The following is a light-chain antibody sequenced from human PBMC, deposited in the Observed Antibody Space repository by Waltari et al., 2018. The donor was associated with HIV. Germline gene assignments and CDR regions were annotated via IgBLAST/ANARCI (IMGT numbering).Light chain of an antibody. CDR3: AARDDSLNVWV. J-gene: IGLJ3*02. CDR2: SNN. CDR1: TSNVGSNP. Sequence: ASGTPGRRVVISCSGNTSNVGSNPVNWYRQVPGTAPKLLMFSNNQRPSGVTDRFSGSKSGTSASLAIKGLQSEDEADYYCAARDDSLNVWVFGGGTKLTVL. V-gene: IGLV1-44*01.